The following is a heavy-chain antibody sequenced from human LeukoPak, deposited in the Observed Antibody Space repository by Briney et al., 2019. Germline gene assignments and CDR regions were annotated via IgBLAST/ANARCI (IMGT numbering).Heavy chain of an antibody. Sequence: GGSLRLSCTASGFTFGDYAMSWVRQAPGKGLEWVGFIRSKAYGGTTEYAASVIGRFTISRDDSKSIAYLQMNSLKTEDTAVYYCTRGSSGWYYNFDYWGQGTLVTVSS. CDR3: TRGSSGWYYNFDY. V-gene: IGHV3-49*04. J-gene: IGHJ4*02. D-gene: IGHD6-19*01. CDR2: IRSKAYGGTT. CDR1: GFTFGDYA.